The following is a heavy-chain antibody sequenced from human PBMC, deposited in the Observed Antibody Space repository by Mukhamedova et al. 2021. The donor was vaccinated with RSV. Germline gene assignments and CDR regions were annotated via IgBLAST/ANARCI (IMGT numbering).Heavy chain of an antibody. J-gene: IGHJ4*02. CDR2: IKQDDSEK. Sequence: VANIKQDDSEKYYVDSVRGRFTISRDNAKSSLYLQMNSLRVEDTAVYYCASMVRGVFGFDHWCQGTLVTVSS. D-gene: IGHD3-10*01. V-gene: IGHV3-7*03. CDR3: ASMVRGVFGFDH.